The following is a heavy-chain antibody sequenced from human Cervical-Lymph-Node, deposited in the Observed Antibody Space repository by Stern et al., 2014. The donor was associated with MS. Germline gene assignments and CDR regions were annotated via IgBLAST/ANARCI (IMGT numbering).Heavy chain of an antibody. D-gene: IGHD1-26*01. CDR3: ATGGRVGAPTYYGMDV. CDR2: FDPEEGET. Sequence: VQLVQSGPEVKKPGASVKVSCKVSGYTLTDLSMHWVRQVPGKGLEWMGGFDPEEGETIYAQKFQGRVTMTEDTSTDTAYMELSSLRSEDTALYYCATGGRVGAPTYYGMDVWGHGTAVTVSS. V-gene: IGHV1-24*01. J-gene: IGHJ6*02. CDR1: GYTLTDLS.